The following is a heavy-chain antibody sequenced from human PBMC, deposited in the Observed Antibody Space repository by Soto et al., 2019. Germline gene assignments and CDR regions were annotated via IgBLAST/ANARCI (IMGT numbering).Heavy chain of an antibody. CDR1: GFTFTNYW. CDR2: IDQGGGEK. Sequence: EVQLVESGGALVQPGGSLRLSCAASGFTFTNYWMAWVRQAPGKGLEWGAHIDQGGGEKYYVDSVKGRFTISRDNAKNSLYLQMNSLRAEDTALYYCARGGNWFDPWGQGTLVTVSS. CDR3: ARGGNWFDP. D-gene: IGHD3-10*01. J-gene: IGHJ5*02. V-gene: IGHV3-7*05.